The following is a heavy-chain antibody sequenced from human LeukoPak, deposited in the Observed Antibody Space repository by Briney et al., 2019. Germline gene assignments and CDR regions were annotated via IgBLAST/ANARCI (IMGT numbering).Heavy chain of an antibody. D-gene: IGHD3/OR15-3a*01. CDR3: ARRAPWSYDF. CDR2: IYTSGST. V-gene: IGHV4-4*07. Sequence: SETLSPTCTVSGGSISSYYWSWIRQPAGKGLEWIGRIYTSGSTNYNPSLKSRVTMSVDTSKNQFSLKLTSMIAADTALYYCARRAPWSYDFWDQGTLVTVSS. J-gene: IGHJ4*02. CDR1: GGSISSYY.